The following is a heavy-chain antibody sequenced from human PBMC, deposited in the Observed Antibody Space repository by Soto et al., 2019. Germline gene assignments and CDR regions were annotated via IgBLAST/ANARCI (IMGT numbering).Heavy chain of an antibody. CDR3: AKDSEYPDMAY. Sequence: GGSLRLSCAASGFTFDDYAMHWVRQAPGKGLEWVSGISWNSGSIGYADSVKGRFTISRDNAKNSLYLQMNSLRAEDTALYYCAKDSEYPDMAYWGQGTLVTVSS. V-gene: IGHV3-9*01. CDR2: ISWNSGSI. CDR1: GFTFDDYA. J-gene: IGHJ4*02. D-gene: IGHD2-15*01.